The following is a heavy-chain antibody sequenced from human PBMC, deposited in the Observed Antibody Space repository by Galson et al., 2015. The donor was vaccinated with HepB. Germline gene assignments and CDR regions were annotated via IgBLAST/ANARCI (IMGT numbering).Heavy chain of an antibody. Sequence: SLRLSCAASGFTFSTYSMYWVRQAPGKGLDWVALISYDGSNKDYADSVKGRFTVSRDKSKNSLYLQLNSLRPDDTAVYDCARENRSSGTDNWGQETLVTVSS. D-gene: IGHD3-22*01. CDR2: ISYDGSNK. CDR1: GFTFSTYS. CDR3: ARENRSSGTDN. V-gene: IGHV3-30-3*01. J-gene: IGHJ4*02.